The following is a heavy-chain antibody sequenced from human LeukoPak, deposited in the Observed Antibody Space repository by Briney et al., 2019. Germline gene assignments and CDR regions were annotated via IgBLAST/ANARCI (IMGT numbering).Heavy chain of an antibody. D-gene: IGHD3-10*01. CDR1: GVSLSGGAIY. CDR2: IYYSGST. V-gene: IGHV4-30-4*08. J-gene: IGHJ5*02. Sequence: SGTLSLTCTVSGVSLSGGAIYWSWIRPPPGKGLEWIGYIYYSGSTYYHPSLKSRVTISVDTSKNQFSLKLSSVTAADTAVYYCARELRFDPWGQGTLVTVSS. CDR3: ARELRFDP.